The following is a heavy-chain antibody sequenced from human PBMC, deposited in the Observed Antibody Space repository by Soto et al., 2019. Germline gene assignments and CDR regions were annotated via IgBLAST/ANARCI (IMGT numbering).Heavy chain of an antibody. Sequence: SETLSLTCAVYGGSFGGYYGTWIRQPPGTGLEWIGEINHSGSTNYNPSLKSRVTISVDTSKDQFSLKLTSVTAADTAVYYCARDKITGLFDYWGQGTLVTVSS. CDR2: INHSGST. D-gene: IGHD2-8*02. J-gene: IGHJ4*02. V-gene: IGHV4-34*01. CDR1: GGSFGGYY. CDR3: ARDKITGLFDY.